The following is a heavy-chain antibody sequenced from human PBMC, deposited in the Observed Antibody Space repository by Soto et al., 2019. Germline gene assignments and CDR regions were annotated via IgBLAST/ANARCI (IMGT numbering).Heavy chain of an antibody. Sequence: GESLKISCKGSGYSFTTYWIGWVRQIPGRGLEWMGIIWPGSSQTRYSPSFRGQVTISVDKSISTAYLQWSSLKTEDTAIYFCARARSSSWSGTNFDYWGLGTLVTVSS. J-gene: IGHJ4*02. CDR3: ARARSSSWSGTNFDY. D-gene: IGHD2-15*01. CDR2: IWPGSSQT. V-gene: IGHV5-51*01. CDR1: GYSFTTYW.